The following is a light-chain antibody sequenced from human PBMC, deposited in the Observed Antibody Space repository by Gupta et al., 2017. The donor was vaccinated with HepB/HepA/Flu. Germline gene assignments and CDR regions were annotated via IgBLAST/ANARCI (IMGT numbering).Light chain of an antibody. Sequence: DVVMTQSPLSLPVTPGEPASISCRSSQSLLHTNGNNYLEWYLQRPGQSPQLLIYLASNRASGVPDRFSGSXSGTDFTLXISRVEAEDVGVYYCMQSLQMWTFGXGPRWKSN. CDR3: MQSLQMWT. CDR2: LAS. J-gene: IGKJ1*01. V-gene: IGKV2-28*01. CDR1: QSLLHTNGNNY.